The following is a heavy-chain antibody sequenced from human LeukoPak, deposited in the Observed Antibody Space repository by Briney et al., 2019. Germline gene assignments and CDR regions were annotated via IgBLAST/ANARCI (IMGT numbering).Heavy chain of an antibody. J-gene: IGHJ4*02. D-gene: IGHD4-17*01. CDR2: IYYGGST. V-gene: IGHV4-59*01. CDR3: ARSETTTVTTPDY. Sequence: PSETLSLTCTVSGGSISNYYWSWIRQPPGKGLEWIGYIYYGGSTNYNPSLTSRVTISIDTSKSHFSLKLSSVTAADTAVYYCARSETTTVTTPDYWGQGTLVTVSS. CDR1: GGSISNYY.